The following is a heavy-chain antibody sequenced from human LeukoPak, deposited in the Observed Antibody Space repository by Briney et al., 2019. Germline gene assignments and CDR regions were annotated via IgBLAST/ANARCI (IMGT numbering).Heavy chain of an antibody. CDR1: GFTFSSYS. Sequence: GGSLRLSCAASGFTFSSYSMNWVRQALGKGLEWVSYISSSSSTIYYADSVKGRFTISRDNAKNSLYLQMNSLRAEDTAVYYCARDLRSVYSDYALDYWGQGTLVTVSS. V-gene: IGHV3-48*04. CDR3: ARDLRSVYSDYALDY. J-gene: IGHJ4*02. CDR2: ISSSSSTI. D-gene: IGHD4-11*01.